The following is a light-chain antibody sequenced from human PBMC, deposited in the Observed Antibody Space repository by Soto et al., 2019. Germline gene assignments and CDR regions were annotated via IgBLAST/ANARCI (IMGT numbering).Light chain of an antibody. CDR2: GAS. J-gene: IGKJ4*01. V-gene: IGKV3-20*01. CDR1: QSVASNN. Sequence: EIVLTQSPGTLSLSPGERATLSCRASQSVASNNLAWYQQKPGQSPRLLIYGASSRARGIPDRFTGSGSGTDFILTISRLEPEDFAVYYCQQYSSSPLTFGGGTKVDIK. CDR3: QQYSSSPLT.